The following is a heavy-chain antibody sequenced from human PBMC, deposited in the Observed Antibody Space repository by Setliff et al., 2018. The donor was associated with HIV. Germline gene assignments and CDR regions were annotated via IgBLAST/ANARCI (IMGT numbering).Heavy chain of an antibody. J-gene: IGHJ4*02. Sequence: ASVKVSCKASGFTFNHYALSWVRQAPGQRPEWMGGTIPMSDIPNYAQNFQGRVTITADHSTTTTYMELSSLSSEDTAVYYCVRVGPWYYGRSGYLASWDYWGQGTQVTVPS. V-gene: IGHV1-69*10. CDR2: TIPMSDIP. D-gene: IGHD3-22*01. CDR3: VRVGPWYYGRSGYLASWDY. CDR1: GFTFNHYA.